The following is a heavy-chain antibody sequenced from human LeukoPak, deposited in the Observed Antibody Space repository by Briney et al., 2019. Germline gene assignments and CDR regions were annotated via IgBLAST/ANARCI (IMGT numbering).Heavy chain of an antibody. Sequence: GGSLRLSCAASGFTFTSYAMSWVRQAPGKGLEWVSAISGSGGSTYYADSVKGRFTISRDNSKNALSLQMNSLRVEDTAVYYCAKDRDDYNADFQHWGQGTLVTVSS. CDR2: ISGSGGST. V-gene: IGHV3-23*01. J-gene: IGHJ1*01. CDR3: AKDRDDYNADFQH. CDR1: GFTFTSYA. D-gene: IGHD5-24*01.